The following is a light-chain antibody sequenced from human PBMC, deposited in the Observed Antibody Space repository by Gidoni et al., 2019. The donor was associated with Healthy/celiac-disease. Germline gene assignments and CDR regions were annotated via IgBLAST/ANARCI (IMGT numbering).Light chain of an antibody. V-gene: IGKV1-13*02. J-gene: IGKJ5*01. Sequence: AIQLTQSPSSLSASVGVRVTITCRASQGISSALAWYQQKPGKAPKLLIYDASSLESGVPSRFSGSGSGTDFTLTISSLQPEDFATYYCQQFNSYSPITFGQGTRLEIK. CDR2: DAS. CDR1: QGISSA. CDR3: QQFNSYSPIT.